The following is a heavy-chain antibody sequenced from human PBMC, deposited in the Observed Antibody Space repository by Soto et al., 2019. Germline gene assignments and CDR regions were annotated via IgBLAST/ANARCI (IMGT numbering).Heavy chain of an antibody. CDR1: GFNFGYYG. CDR2: ISYDGKDR. Sequence: QVLLVESGGGVVQPGGPLTLSCEASGFNFGYYGMHWVRQVPGKGLEWVAIISYDGKDRYYTDSVKGRFTISRDNSKNTLYLQMNSLKPEDTAVYYCAKTRIGGFCSTNRCYVLQHWGQGTLVTVSS. V-gene: IGHV3-30*18. CDR3: AKTRIGGFCSTNRCYVLQH. J-gene: IGHJ1*01. D-gene: IGHD2-2*01.